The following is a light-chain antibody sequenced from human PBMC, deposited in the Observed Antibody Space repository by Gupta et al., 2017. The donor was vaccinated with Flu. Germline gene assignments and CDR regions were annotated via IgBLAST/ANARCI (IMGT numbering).Light chain of an antibody. V-gene: IGKV1-9*01. CDR3: QQRYSYPLT. Sequence: GERATFTCRASQGIDSYLAWYQQKPGKAPKFLIYVASSLQSGIPSRFSGRGSGTDFTLTISSLQPEDFAIYYCQQRYSYPLTFGGGTEVEI. CDR1: QGIDSY. CDR2: VAS. J-gene: IGKJ4*01.